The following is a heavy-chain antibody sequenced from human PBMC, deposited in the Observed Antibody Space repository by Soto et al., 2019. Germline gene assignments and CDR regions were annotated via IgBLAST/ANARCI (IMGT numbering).Heavy chain of an antibody. D-gene: IGHD3-3*01. CDR3: AREGKEYYDFWSGYYYYYYYYMDV. J-gene: IGHJ6*03. CDR1: GFTFSSYD. V-gene: IGHV3-13*01. CDR2: IGTAGDT. Sequence: GGSLRLSCAASGFTFSSYDMHWVRQATGKGLEWVSAIGTAGDTYYPGSVKGRFTISRENAKNSLYLQMNSLRAGDTAVYYCAREGKEYYDFWSGYYYYYYYYMDVWGKGTTVTVSS.